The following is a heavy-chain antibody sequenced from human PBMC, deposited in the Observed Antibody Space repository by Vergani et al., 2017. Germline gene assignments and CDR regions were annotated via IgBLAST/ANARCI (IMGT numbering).Heavy chain of an antibody. V-gene: IGHV3-72*01. D-gene: IGHD6-13*01. CDR3: ARGNGSPLVPLYYYYGMDV. CDR2: SRNKARSYTT. Sequence: EVQLVESGGGLVQPGGSLRLSCAASGFTLSDHVMDWVRQGPGKGLEWVGRSRNKARSYTTEYSASVKGRFTISRDDSRNSLYLQMNSLKTEDTAVYYCARGNGSPLVPLYYYYGMDVWGQGTTVTVSS. J-gene: IGHJ6*02. CDR1: GFTLSDHV.